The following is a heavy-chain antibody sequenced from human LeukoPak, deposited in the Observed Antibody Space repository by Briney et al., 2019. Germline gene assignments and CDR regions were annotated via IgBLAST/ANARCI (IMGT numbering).Heavy chain of an antibody. J-gene: IGHJ4*02. CDR3: ARDAEVVPAAIDYFDY. Sequence: PGGSLRLSCAPSGFTFSSYWMSWVRPPPGKGLEWVANIKQDGSQKYYVDSVKGRFTISRDNAKNSLYLQMNSLRAEDTAVYYCARDAEVVPAAIDYFDYWGQGTLVTVDS. CDR1: GFTFSSYW. V-gene: IGHV3-7*01. D-gene: IGHD2-2*02. CDR2: IKQDGSQK.